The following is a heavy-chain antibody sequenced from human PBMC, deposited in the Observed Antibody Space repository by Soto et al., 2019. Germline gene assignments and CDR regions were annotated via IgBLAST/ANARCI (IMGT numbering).Heavy chain of an antibody. CDR3: ASGAAAGRGYYYGMDV. Sequence: LSLPYAVYGGSFGGSYWSWIRQPPGTGLEWIGEINHSGSTNYNPSLKIRVTRSVDTSKNQFSRKLSSVTAAYTAVDYCASGAAAGRGYYYGMDVWGQGTTVTV. J-gene: IGHJ6*02. D-gene: IGHD6-13*01. V-gene: IGHV4-34*01. CDR2: INHSGST. CDR1: GGSFGGSY.